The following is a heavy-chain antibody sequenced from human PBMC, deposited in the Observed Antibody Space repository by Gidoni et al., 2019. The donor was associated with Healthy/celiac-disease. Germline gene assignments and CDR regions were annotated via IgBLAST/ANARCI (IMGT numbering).Heavy chain of an antibody. CDR3: AKDYLSSGGLGGVYYYYGMDV. CDR1: GFTFSSYA. V-gene: IGHV3-23*01. CDR2: ISGSGGST. J-gene: IGHJ6*02. Sequence: EVQLLESGGGLVQPGGSLRLSCAASGFTFSSYAMSWVRQAPGKGLEWVSAISGSGGSTYYADSVKGRLTISRDNSKNTLYLQMNSLRAEDTAVYYCAKDYLSSGGLGGVYYYYGMDVWGQGTTVTVSS. D-gene: IGHD6-19*01.